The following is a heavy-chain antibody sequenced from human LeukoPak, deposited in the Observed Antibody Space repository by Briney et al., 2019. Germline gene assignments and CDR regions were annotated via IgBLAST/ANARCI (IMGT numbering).Heavy chain of an antibody. Sequence: ASVKVSCKASGYTFTSYDISWVRQATGQGLEWMGWMNPNSGNTGYAQKFQGRVTMTRNTSISTAYMELSSLRSEDTAVYYCARGRYDFWSGYYTGYYGMDVWGQGTTVTVSS. J-gene: IGHJ6*02. CDR2: MNPNSGNT. CDR1: GYTFTSYD. V-gene: IGHV1-8*01. D-gene: IGHD3-3*01. CDR3: ARGRYDFWSGYYTGYYGMDV.